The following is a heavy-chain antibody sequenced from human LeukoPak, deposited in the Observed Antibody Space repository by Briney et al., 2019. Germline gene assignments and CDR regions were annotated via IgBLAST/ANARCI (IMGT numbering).Heavy chain of an antibody. V-gene: IGHV4-34*01. CDR1: GGSCSGYY. J-gene: IGHJ4*02. CDR3: ARGLDCSSTSCPIYYFDY. CDR2: INHSGST. Sequence: SETLSLTCAVYGGSCSGYYWSWIRQPPGKGLEGIGEINHSGSTNYNPSLKSRVTISVDTSKNQFSLKLSSVTAADTAVYYCARGLDCSSTSCPIYYFDYWGQGTLVTVSS. D-gene: IGHD2-2*01.